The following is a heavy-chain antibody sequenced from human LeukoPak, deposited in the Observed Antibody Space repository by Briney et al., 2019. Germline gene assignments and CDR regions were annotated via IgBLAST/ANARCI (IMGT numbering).Heavy chain of an antibody. Sequence: GGSLRLSCAASGFTFDDYAMNWVRQAPGKGLEWVSAINWNGDSTSYVDSVKGRFTISRDNAKNSLYLQMNSLRAEDTAVYYCARDYYDSSGYYYYDYWGQGTLVTVSS. CDR1: GFTFDDYA. J-gene: IGHJ4*02. V-gene: IGHV3-20*04. CDR2: INWNGDST. CDR3: ARDYYDSSGYYYYDY. D-gene: IGHD3-22*01.